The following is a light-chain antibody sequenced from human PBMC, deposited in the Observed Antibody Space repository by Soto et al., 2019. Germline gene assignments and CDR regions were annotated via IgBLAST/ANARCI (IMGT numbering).Light chain of an antibody. V-gene: IGKV3-15*01. CDR2: GAS. CDR3: QQYNNWPWT. Sequence: EIVMTQSPATLSVSPGERTTLSCRTSGSVNSNLAWYQQKPGQAPRLLIIGASSRAPGIPSGFSGSGSGTEFTLTISNLQSEDLAVYYCQQYNNWPWTFGLGTKVEV. J-gene: IGKJ1*01. CDR1: GSVNSN.